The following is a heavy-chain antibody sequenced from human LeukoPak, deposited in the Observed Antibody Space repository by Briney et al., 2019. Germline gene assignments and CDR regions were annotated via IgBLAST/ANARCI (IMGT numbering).Heavy chain of an antibody. J-gene: IGHJ4*02. CDR3: AREAYSSGWYSLDY. CDR2: ISYDGSNK. Sequence: GGSLRLSCAASGFTFSSYAMHWVRQAPGKGLEWVAVISYDGSNKYYADSVKGRFTISRDNSKNTLYLQMNSPRAEDTAVYYCAREAYSSGWYSLDYWGQGTLVTVSS. V-gene: IGHV3-30-3*01. CDR1: GFTFSSYA. D-gene: IGHD6-19*01.